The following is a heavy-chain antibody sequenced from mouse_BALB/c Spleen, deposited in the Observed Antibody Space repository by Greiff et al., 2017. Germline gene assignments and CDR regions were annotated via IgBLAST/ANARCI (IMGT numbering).Heavy chain of an antibody. CDR3: ARELGRRDAMDY. V-gene: IGHV5-9-4*01. CDR2: ISSGGSYT. J-gene: IGHJ4*01. D-gene: IGHD4-1*01. Sequence: EVKLVESGGGLVKPGGSLKLSCAASGFTFSSYAMSWVRQSPEKRLEWVAEISSGGSYTYYPDTVTGRFTISRDNAKNTLYLEMSSLRSEDTAMYYCARELGRRDAMDYWGQGTSVTVSS. CDR1: GFTFSSYA.